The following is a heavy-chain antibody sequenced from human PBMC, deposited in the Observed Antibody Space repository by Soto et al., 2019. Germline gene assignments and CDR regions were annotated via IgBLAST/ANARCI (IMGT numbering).Heavy chain of an antibody. V-gene: IGHV4-4*02. CDR3: ARDLDTSGWPDY. J-gene: IGHJ4*02. Sequence: RSLTCDVSGGSISSSNWWTWVRQPPGKGLEWIGEVYHSGSTNFNPSLKSRVTISVDKSKNQISLKLNSVTAADTAVYYCARDLDTSGWPDYWGQGILVTVSS. CDR1: GGSISSSNW. D-gene: IGHD6-19*01. CDR2: VYHSGST.